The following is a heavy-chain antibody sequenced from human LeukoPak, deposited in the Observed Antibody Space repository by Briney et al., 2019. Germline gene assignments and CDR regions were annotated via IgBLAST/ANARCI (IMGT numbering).Heavy chain of an antibody. D-gene: IGHD3-22*01. V-gene: IGHV3-23*01. J-gene: IGHJ4*02. Sequence: GGSLRLSCAASGFTFSSYAMSWVRQAPGKGLEWVSAISGSGGSTYYADSVKGGFTISRDNSKNTLYMQMNSLGADDTALYYLAKELIDYYDSSGFVNYYWGQGSLGTVSS. CDR3: AKELIDYYDSSGFVNYY. CDR2: ISGSGGST. CDR1: GFTFSSYA.